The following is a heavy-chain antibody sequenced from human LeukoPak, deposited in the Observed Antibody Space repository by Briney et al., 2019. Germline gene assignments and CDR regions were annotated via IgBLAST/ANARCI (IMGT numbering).Heavy chain of an antibody. Sequence: PSETLSLTCTVSGGSISSYYWSWIRQPAGKGLEWMGIIYPGDSDTRYSPSFQGQVTISADKSISTAYLQWSSLKASDTAMYYCARHRSAAGVFDYWGQGTLVTVSS. CDR3: ARHRSAAGVFDY. CDR2: IYPGDSDT. V-gene: IGHV5-51*01. CDR1: GGSISSYY. D-gene: IGHD3-3*01. J-gene: IGHJ4*02.